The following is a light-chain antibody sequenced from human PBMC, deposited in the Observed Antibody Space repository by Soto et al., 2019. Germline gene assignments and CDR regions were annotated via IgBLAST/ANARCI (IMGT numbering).Light chain of an antibody. CDR1: QSISSY. Sequence: IQTTPSPSSLSASVGDRVTITCRASQSISSYLNSYQQKPGKAPKLLIYAASSLQSGVPSRFSGSGSGTDCTLTMSSLQPEDFATHYCQQSYSTPQTFGQGTKVDIK. J-gene: IGKJ1*01. CDR3: QQSYSTPQT. CDR2: AAS. V-gene: IGKV1-39*01.